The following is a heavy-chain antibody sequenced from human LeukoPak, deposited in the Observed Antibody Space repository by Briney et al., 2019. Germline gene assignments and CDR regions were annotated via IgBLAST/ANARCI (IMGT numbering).Heavy chain of an antibody. CDR1: GFAFSTYA. CDR3: AKEDSSSSRYYFEY. V-gene: IGHV3-23*01. CDR2: ISGSGGGT. Sequence: GVSLRLSCAASGFAFSTYAMSWVRRAPGMGLEWVSAISGSGGGTYYADSVKGRFTISRDNAKNTLYLLMNNLRAEDTAVYYCAKEDSSSSRYYFEYWGQGTLVTVSS. D-gene: IGHD6-6*01. J-gene: IGHJ4*02.